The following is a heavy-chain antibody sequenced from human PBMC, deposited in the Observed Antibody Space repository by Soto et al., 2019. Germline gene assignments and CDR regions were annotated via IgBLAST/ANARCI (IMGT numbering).Heavy chain of an antibody. J-gene: IGHJ5*02. CDR1: GGSISSSSYY. Sequence: QLQLQESGPGLVKPSETLSLTCTVSGGSISSSSYYWGWIRQPPGKGLEWIGSIYYSGSTHYNPSLKSRVTISVDTSKNQFSLKLSSVTAADTAVYYCARQELSWHGDVNWFDPWGQGTLVTVSS. CDR3: ARQELSWHGDVNWFDP. V-gene: IGHV4-39*01. D-gene: IGHD1-7*01. CDR2: IYYSGST.